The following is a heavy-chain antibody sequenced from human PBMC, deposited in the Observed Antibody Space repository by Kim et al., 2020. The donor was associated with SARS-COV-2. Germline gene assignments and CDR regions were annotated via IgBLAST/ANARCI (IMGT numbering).Heavy chain of an antibody. J-gene: IGHJ6*02. CDR1: GYTFTSYG. CDR3: ARDGYYDYVWGSYPRPFMDV. Sequence: ASVKVSCKASGYTFTSYGISWVRQAPGQGLEWMGWISAYNGNTNYAQKLQGRVTMTTDTSTSTAYMELRSLRSDDTAVYYCARDGYYDYVWGSYPRPFMDVWGQGTTVTVSS. V-gene: IGHV1-18*01. D-gene: IGHD3-16*02. CDR2: ISAYNGNT.